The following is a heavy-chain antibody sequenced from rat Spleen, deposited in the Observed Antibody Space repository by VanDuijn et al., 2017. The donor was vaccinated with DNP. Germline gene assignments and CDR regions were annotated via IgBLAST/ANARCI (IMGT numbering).Heavy chain of an antibody. Sequence: EVQLVESGGGLVQPGRSLKLSCAASGFTFSDYYMAWVRQTPKKGLEWITTINTSGRKGYYQDSVTGRFTISRDDAQNILYLQMDSLRSEETATYYCARHASFYGYNPYWYSDFWGPGTMVTVSS. CDR2: INTSGRKG. D-gene: IGHD1-7*01. J-gene: IGHJ1*01. CDR1: GFTFSDYY. CDR3: ARHASFYGYNPYWYSDF. V-gene: IGHV5S11*01.